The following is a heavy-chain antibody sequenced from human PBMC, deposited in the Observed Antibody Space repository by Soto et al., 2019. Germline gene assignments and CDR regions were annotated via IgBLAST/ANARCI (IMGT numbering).Heavy chain of an antibody. CDR3: ARDTGGLMVHDDAFDI. V-gene: IGHV3-53*01. CDR2: IYSGGST. J-gene: IGHJ3*02. CDR1: GFTVSSNY. D-gene: IGHD2-8*01. Sequence: GGSLRLSCAASGFTVSSNYMSWVRQAPGKGLEWVSVIYSGGSTYYADSVKGRFTISRDNSKNSLYLQMNSLRDEYTAVYYCARDTGGLMVHDDAFDIWGQGTMVTVSS.